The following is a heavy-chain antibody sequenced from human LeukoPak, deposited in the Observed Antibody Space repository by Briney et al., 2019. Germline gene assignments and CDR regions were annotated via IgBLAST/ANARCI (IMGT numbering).Heavy chain of an antibody. J-gene: IGHJ5*02. CDR1: GFTFSSYA. Sequence: PGGSLRLSCAASGFTFSSYAMHWVRQAPGKGLEWVAVISYDGSNKYYADSVKGRFTISRDNSKNTLYLQMNSLRAEDTAIYYCARVYYASWSGQPLSQHWLDPWGQGTLVTVSS. CDR3: ARVYYASWSGQPLSQHWLDP. D-gene: IGHD3-3*01. CDR2: ISYDGSNK. V-gene: IGHV3-30*04.